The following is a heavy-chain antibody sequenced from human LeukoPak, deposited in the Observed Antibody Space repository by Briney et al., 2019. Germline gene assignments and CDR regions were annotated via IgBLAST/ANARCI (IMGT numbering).Heavy chain of an antibody. Sequence: ASVKVSCKASGYTFTSHGITWLRQAPGQGLEYMGWIDTKTGNPTYAQGFTGRFVFSLDTSVSTAYLQISSLKAEDTAVYYCAIHPSDSSGYFSYWGQGALVTVSS. D-gene: IGHD3-22*01. CDR3: AIHPSDSSGYFSY. CDR2: IDTKTGNP. V-gene: IGHV7-4-1*02. CDR1: GYTFTSHG. J-gene: IGHJ4*02.